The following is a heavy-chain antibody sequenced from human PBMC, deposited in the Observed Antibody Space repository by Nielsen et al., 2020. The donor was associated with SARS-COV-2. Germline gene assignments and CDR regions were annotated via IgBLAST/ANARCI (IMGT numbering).Heavy chain of an antibody. Sequence: GESLKISCAASGFIFSDYYVTWIRQVPGKGLEWVSDISSSGSITHYADSVKGRFTISRDNAKNSLYLQMNSLRAEDTALYYCATLVRRYGMDVWGQGTTVTVSS. J-gene: IGHJ6*02. CDR2: ISSSGSIT. CDR3: ATLVRRYGMDV. CDR1: GFIFSDYY. D-gene: IGHD4-23*01. V-gene: IGHV3-11*01.